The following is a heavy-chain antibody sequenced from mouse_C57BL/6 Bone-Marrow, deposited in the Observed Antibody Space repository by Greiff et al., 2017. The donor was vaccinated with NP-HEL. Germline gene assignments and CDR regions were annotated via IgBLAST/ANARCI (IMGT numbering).Heavy chain of an antibody. J-gene: IGHJ2*01. CDR1: GYAFTNYL. D-gene: IGHD1-1*02. CDR3: AREVATRNYYFDY. V-gene: IGHV1-54*01. Sequence: QVQLQQSGAELVRPGTSVKVSCKASGYAFTNYLIEWVKQRPGQGLEWIGVINPGSGGTNYNEKFKGKATLTADKSSSTAYMQLSSLTSEDSAVYFWAREVATRNYYFDYWGQGTTLTVSS. CDR2: INPGSGGT.